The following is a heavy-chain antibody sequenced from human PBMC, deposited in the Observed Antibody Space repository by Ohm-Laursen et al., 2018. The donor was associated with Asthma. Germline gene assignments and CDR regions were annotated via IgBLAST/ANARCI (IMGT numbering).Heavy chain of an antibody. D-gene: IGHD1-26*01. CDR2: ISGSGGST. CDR3: AKKGGYSGSYWLDY. CDR1: GFTFSSYA. J-gene: IGHJ4*02. V-gene: IGHV3-23*01. Sequence: GSLRLSCAASGFTFSSYAMSWVRQAPGKGLEWVSAISGSGGSTYYADSVKGRFTISRDNSKNTLYLQMNSLRAEDTAVYYCAKKGGYSGSYWLDYWGQGTLVTVSS.